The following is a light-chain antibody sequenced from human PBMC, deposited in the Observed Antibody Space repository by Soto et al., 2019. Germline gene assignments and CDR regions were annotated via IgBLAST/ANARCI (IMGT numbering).Light chain of an antibody. CDR1: SSDIGGYNY. CDR3: TSYSSTSTLVV. Sequence: QSVLTQPASVSGSLGQPITISCTGTSSDIGGYNYVSWYQQCPGKAPKLMIYRVSNRPSGVSNRFSGSKSGDTASLTISGLQAEDEADYHCTSYSSTSTLVVFGTGTKVTVL. J-gene: IGLJ1*01. CDR2: RVS. V-gene: IGLV2-14*01.